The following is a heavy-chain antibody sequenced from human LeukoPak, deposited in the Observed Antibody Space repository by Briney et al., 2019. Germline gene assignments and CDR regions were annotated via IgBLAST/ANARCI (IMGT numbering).Heavy chain of an antibody. Sequence: PSDTLSLTCAVYGGSFSGYYWSWIRQPPGKGLEWIGEINHSGSTNYNPSLKSRVTISVDTSKNQFSLKLSSVTAADTAVYYCARRPFMVRGVRAFDPWGQGTLVTVSS. CDR1: GGSFSGYY. D-gene: IGHD3-10*01. CDR3: ARRPFMVRGVRAFDP. V-gene: IGHV4-34*01. CDR2: INHSGST. J-gene: IGHJ5*02.